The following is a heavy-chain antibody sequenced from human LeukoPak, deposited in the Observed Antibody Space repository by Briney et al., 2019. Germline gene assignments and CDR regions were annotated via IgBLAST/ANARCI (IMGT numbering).Heavy chain of an antibody. CDR2: IRYDGSNK. CDR3: AKDFSVYYYDSRVLDY. CDR1: GFTFSSYG. Sequence: GGSLRLSCAASGFTFSSYGMHWVRQAPGKGLEWVAFIRYDGSNKYYADSVRGRFTISRDNSKKTLYLQMNSLRPEDTAVYYCAKDFSVYYYDSRVLDYWGQGTLVTVSS. V-gene: IGHV3-30*02. J-gene: IGHJ4*02. D-gene: IGHD3-22*01.